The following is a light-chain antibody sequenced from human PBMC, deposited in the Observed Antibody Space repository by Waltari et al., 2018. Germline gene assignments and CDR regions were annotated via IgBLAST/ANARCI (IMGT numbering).Light chain of an antibody. CDR2: KVS. CDR3: MQGTHWPYT. CDR1: QSLVSSDGNTY. V-gene: IGKV2-30*01. J-gene: IGKJ2*01. Sequence: DAVMTQSPLSLPVTLGQPASISCRSSQSLVSSDGNTYLNWFHQRPGQSPRRLIYKVSDRDSGVPDRFSGSQSGTDFTLKISRVEAEDVGVYYCMQGTHWPYTFGQGTKVEIK.